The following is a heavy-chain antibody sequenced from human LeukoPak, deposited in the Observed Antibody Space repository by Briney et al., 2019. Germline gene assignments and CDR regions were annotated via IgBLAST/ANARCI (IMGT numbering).Heavy chain of an antibody. V-gene: IGHV4-59*01. Sequence: PSETLSLTCTVSGGSISSYYWRWIRQPPGKGLEWIEYIYYSGSTNYNPSLKSRVTISLDTSKNQFFLKLSSVTAADTAIYYCARVGGYNDAFDIWGQGTMVTVSS. CDR3: ARVGGYNDAFDI. J-gene: IGHJ3*02. CDR2: IYYSGST. D-gene: IGHD5-24*01. CDR1: GGSISSYY.